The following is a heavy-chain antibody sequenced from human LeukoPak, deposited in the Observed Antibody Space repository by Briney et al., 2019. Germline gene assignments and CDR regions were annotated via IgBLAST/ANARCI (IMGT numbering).Heavy chain of an antibody. CDR1: GGTFSSYA. Sequence: GSSVKVSCKASGGTFSSYAISWVRQAPGQGLEWMGRIIPIFGTANYAQKFQGRVTITTDESTSTAYMELSSLRPEDTAVYYCARGYGDYEERFDPWGQGTLVTVSS. CDR2: IIPIFGTA. V-gene: IGHV1-69*05. CDR3: ARGYGDYEERFDP. D-gene: IGHD4-17*01. J-gene: IGHJ5*02.